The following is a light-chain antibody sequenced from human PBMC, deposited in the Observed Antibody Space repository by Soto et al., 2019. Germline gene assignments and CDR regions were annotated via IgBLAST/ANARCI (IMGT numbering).Light chain of an antibody. V-gene: IGKV1-17*03. CDR1: QGINNY. J-gene: IGKJ4*01. CDR3: LQHNTSPLT. Sequence: DIQMTQSPSALSSSLVDIVTITCRASQGINNYLAWFQQKPGKAPKRLIYAASTLQTGVPSRFSGSGSGTEFTLTISSLQPEDFATYYCLQHNTSPLTFGGGTKADI. CDR2: AAS.